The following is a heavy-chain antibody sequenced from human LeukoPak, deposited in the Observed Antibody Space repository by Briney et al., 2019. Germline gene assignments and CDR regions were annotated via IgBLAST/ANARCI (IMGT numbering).Heavy chain of an antibody. CDR1: GFTFNIYA. D-gene: IGHD3-22*01. V-gene: IGHV3-23*01. CDR2: ISNSASDT. CDR3: ARFYDSSGYLDY. Sequence: PGGSLRLSCAASGFTFNIYAMSWVRQAPGKGLDWVSGISNSASDTYYADSVKGRFTISRDNYKNILYLQMNSLRAEDTAVYYCARFYDSSGYLDYWGQGTLVTVSS. J-gene: IGHJ4*02.